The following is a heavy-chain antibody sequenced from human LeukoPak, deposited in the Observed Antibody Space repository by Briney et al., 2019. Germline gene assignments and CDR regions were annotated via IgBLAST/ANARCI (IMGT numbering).Heavy chain of an antibody. V-gene: IGHV1-2*02. D-gene: IGHD1-26*01. Sequence: ASVKVSCKASGYTFTGYYMHWVRQAPGQGLEWMGWINPNSGDTNYAQKFQGRITMTRDTSTSTAYMELSRLRSDDTAAYYCARDLVGATTGQYYYYYGMDVWGQGTTVTVSS. CDR1: GYTFTGYY. CDR2: INPNSGDT. CDR3: ARDLVGATTGQYYYYYGMDV. J-gene: IGHJ6*02.